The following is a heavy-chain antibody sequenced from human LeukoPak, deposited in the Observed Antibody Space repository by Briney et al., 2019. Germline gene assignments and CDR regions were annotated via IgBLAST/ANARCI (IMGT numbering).Heavy chain of an antibody. D-gene: IGHD3-3*01. Sequence: SETLSLTCAVYGGSFSGYYWSWIRQPPGKGLEWIGEINHSGSTYYNPSLKSRVTISVDTSKNQFSLKLSSVTAADTAVYYCARGRGDFWSGYSHYYYMDVWGKGTTVTVSS. V-gene: IGHV4-34*01. CDR1: GGSFSGYY. CDR2: INHSGST. CDR3: ARGRGDFWSGYSHYYYMDV. J-gene: IGHJ6*03.